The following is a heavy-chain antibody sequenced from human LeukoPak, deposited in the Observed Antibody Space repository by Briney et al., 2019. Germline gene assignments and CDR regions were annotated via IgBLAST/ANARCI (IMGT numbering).Heavy chain of an antibody. CDR3: TRSGSFNFGY. J-gene: IGHJ4*02. D-gene: IGHD1-26*01. CDR2: IRSKANSYAT. Sequence: PGGSLRLSCAASGFTFSGSAMHWVRQASGKGLEWVGRIRSKANSYATAYAASVKGRFTISRDDSKNTAYLQMNSLKTEDTAVYYCTRSGSFNFGYWGQGTLVTVSS. V-gene: IGHV3-73*01. CDR1: GFTFSGSA.